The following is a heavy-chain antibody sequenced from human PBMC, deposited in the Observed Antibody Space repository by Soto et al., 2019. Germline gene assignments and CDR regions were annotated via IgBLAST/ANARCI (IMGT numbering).Heavy chain of an antibody. D-gene: IGHD3-10*01. Sequence: SETLSLTCTVSGGSISSSSYYWGWIRQPPGKGLEWIGSIYYSGSTYYNPSLKSRVTISVDTSKNQFSLKLSSVTAADTAVYYWARHQSGNDVFNFGGKGKMVTVS. CDR3: ARHQSGNDVFNF. CDR1: GGSISSSSYY. J-gene: IGHJ3*01. V-gene: IGHV4-39*01. CDR2: IYYSGST.